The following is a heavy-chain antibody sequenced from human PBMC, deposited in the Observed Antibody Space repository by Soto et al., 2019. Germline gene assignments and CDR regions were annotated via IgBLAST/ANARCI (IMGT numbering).Heavy chain of an antibody. CDR1: VGSFSCYY. Sequence: SETLSLTCAVYVGSFSCYYWSWIRQPPGKWLEWIGEINHSGSTNXXPSLQSRVXISVDTSKNQFXLKLSXFTSADTAVYYCARVSSGWYSSWVQGTLVTVSS. CDR2: INHSGST. CDR3: ARVSSGWYSS. J-gene: IGHJ5*02. V-gene: IGHV4-34*01. D-gene: IGHD6-19*01.